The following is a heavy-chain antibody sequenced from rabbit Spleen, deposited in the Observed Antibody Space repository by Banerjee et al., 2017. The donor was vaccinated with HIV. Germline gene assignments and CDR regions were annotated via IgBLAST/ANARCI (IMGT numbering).Heavy chain of an antibody. CDR1: GFSFSSGDD. J-gene: IGHJ4*01. Sequence: QSLEESGGGLVKPEGSLTLTCTASGFSFSSGDDMCWVRQAPGKGLEWIGCIYGGIGGSPWYARWAKGRFTISRTSSTTVTLQMTSLTAADTATYFCASDVGGIYYNLWGQGTLVTVS. D-gene: IGHD5-1*01. CDR3: ASDVGGIYYNL. CDR2: IYGGIGGSP. V-gene: IGHV1S40*01.